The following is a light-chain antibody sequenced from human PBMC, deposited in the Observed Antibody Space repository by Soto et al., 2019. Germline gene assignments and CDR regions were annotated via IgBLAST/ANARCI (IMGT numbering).Light chain of an antibody. CDR1: QGIGNY. CDR2: AAS. CDR3: LQQNSFPQS. J-gene: IGKJ4*01. Sequence: DIQMTQSPSSLSASVGDRVTIICRASQGIGNYVGWYQQKPGEAPKRLIYAASNLESGVPPRFSGSGSGTEFTLTISTLQPEDFAVYYCLQQNSFPQSFGGGTTVEIK. V-gene: IGKV1-17*01.